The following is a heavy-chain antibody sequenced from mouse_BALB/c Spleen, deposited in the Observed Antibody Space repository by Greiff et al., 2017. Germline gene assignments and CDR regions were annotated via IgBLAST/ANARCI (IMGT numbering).Heavy chain of an antibody. D-gene: IGHD2-2*01. CDR2: ISDGGSYT. V-gene: IGHV5-4*02. CDR1: GFTFSDYY. Sequence: EVKLVESGGGLVKPGGSLKLSCAASGFTFSDYYMYWVRQTPEKRLEWVATISDGGSYTYYPDSVKGRFTISRDNAKNNLYLQMSSLKSEDTAMYYCARDGYDRFAYWGQGTLVTVSA. J-gene: IGHJ3*01. CDR3: ARDGYDRFAY.